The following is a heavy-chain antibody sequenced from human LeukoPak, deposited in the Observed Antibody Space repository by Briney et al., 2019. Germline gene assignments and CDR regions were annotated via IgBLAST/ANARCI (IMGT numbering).Heavy chain of an antibody. Sequence: ASLKVSCKASGYTFTDYYIHWVRQAPGQGLEWMGRINPDNGGTNYAQKFQGRVTMTRDTSISAAYMELSRLRSDDTAMFYCAGSAVAGSGDFDYWGEGTLGTVSS. D-gene: IGHD6-19*01. J-gene: IGHJ4*02. CDR1: GYTFTDYY. CDR2: INPDNGGT. V-gene: IGHV1-2*06. CDR3: AGSAVAGSGDFDY.